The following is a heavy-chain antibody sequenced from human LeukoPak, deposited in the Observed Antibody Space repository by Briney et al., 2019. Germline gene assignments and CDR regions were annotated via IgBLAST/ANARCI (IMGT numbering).Heavy chain of an antibody. CDR1: GYTFTGYY. CDR3: VRDRRDDYYDTAEVGYFQH. Sequence: GASVKVSCKASGYTFTGYYMHWVRQAPGQGLEWMGWINPNSGGTNYAQKFQGRVTMTRDTSISTAYMELSRLRSDDTAVYYCVRDRRDDYYDTAEVGYFQHWGQGTLVTVSS. D-gene: IGHD3-22*01. V-gene: IGHV1-2*02. J-gene: IGHJ1*01. CDR2: INPNSGGT.